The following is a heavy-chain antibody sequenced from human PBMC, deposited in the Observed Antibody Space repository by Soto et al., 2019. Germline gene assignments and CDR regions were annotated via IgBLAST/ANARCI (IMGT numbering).Heavy chain of an antibody. CDR2: IIPIFGTA. Sequence: ASVKVSCKASGGTFSSYAISWVRQAPGQGLEWMGGIIPIFGTANYAQKFQGRVTITADESTSTAYMELSSLRSEDTAVYYGARLGGIAAAAQGEDLDYWGQGTLVTVSS. D-gene: IGHD6-13*01. CDR3: ARLGGIAAAAQGEDLDY. V-gene: IGHV1-69*13. J-gene: IGHJ4*02. CDR1: GGTFSSYA.